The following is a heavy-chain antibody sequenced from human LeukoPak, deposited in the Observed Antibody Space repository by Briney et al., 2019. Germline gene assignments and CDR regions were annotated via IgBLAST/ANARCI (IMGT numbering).Heavy chain of an antibody. D-gene: IGHD1-26*01. Sequence: GGSLRLSCAASGFIFDNFGMSWVRQAPGKGLEWVSALSATGGSAYYAASAQGRFTTSRDNSKNILDLEINSLRVDATAVYYCAKDTAPLGATKEFDHWGQGTLVTVSS. CDR1: GFIFDNFG. CDR2: LSATGGSA. J-gene: IGHJ4*02. CDR3: AKDTAPLGATKEFDH. V-gene: IGHV3-23*01.